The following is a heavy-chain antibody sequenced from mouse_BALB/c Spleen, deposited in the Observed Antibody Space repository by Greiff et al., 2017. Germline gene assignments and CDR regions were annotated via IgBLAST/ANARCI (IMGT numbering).Heavy chain of an antibody. CDR2: ISSGGSYT. J-gene: IGHJ2*01. Sequence: EVMLVESGGDLVKPGGSLKLSCAASGFTFSSYGMSWVRQTPDKRLEWVATISSGGSYTYYPDSVKGRFTISRDNAKNTLYLQMSSLKSEDTAMYYCARQGYDGYFDYWGQGTTLTVSS. D-gene: IGHD2-3*01. CDR3: ARQGYDGYFDY. CDR1: GFTFSSYG. V-gene: IGHV5-6*02.